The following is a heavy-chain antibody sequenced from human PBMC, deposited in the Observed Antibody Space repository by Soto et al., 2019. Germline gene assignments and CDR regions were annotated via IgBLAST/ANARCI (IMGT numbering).Heavy chain of an antibody. D-gene: IGHD2-8*02. CDR1: GYSFTNYD. CDR2: MNPNSGYT. J-gene: IGHJ4*02. Sequence: QVQLVQSGAEVKKPGASVKVSCKASGYSFTNYDVHWVRQATGQGREWMGWMNPNSGYTGYARKFQGRVSVTRDTSPSTAYMELSSLRADDTAIYYCARSNAWSNFDYWGQGTLVTVSS. CDR3: ARSNAWSNFDY. V-gene: IGHV1-8*01.